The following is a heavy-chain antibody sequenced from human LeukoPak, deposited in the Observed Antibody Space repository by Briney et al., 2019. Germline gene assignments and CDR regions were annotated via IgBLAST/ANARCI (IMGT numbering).Heavy chain of an antibody. CDR1: GGSISSYY. J-gene: IGHJ4*02. CDR2: IYYSGST. CDR3: ARFSPYYYDSSGYL. V-gene: IGHV4-59*08. Sequence: PSETLSLTCTVSGGSISSYYWSWIRQPPGKGLEWIGYIYYSGSTYYNPSLKSRVTISVDTSKNQFSLKLSSVTAADTAVYYCARFSPYYYDSSGYLWGQGTLVTVSS. D-gene: IGHD3-22*01.